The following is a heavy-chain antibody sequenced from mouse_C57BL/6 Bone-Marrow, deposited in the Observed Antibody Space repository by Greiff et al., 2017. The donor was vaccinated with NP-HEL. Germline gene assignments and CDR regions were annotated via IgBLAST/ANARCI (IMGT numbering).Heavy chain of an antibody. Sequence: VQLQQSGPELVEPGASVKMSCKASGYTFTDYNMHWVKQSPGKSLEWIGYINPNNGGTSYNQKFKGKATLTVNKSSSTAYMELRSLTSEDSAVDYCASRGSSDYYSMDYWGQGTSVTVSS. CDR3: ASRGSSDYYSMDY. CDR1: GYTFTDYN. J-gene: IGHJ4*01. D-gene: IGHD3-2*02. CDR2: INPNNGGT. V-gene: IGHV1-22*01.